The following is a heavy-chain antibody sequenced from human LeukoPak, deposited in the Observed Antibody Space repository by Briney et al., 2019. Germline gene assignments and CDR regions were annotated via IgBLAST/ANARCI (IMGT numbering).Heavy chain of an antibody. CDR2: IYYSGST. CDR3: ARGGYDFWSGNHLLTNWFDP. V-gene: IGHV4-59*01. CDR1: GGSISSYY. D-gene: IGHD3-3*01. J-gene: IGHJ5*02. Sequence: TSETLSLTCTVSGGSISSYYWSRIRQPPGKGLEWIGYIYYSGSTNYNPSLKSRVTISVDTSKNQFSLKLSSVTAADTAVYYCARGGYDFWSGNHLLTNWFDPWGQGTLVTVSS.